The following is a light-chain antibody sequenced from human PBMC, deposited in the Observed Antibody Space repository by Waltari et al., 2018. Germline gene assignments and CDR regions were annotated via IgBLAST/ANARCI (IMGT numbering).Light chain of an antibody. V-gene: IGKV1-9*01. CDR1: QGISTY. CDR3: LHLNNFPLS. Sequence: DIQLTQSPSFLSASVRDRATITCLASQGISTYLAWYQQKPGKAPKLLIYAASTLQSDIPSRFSGSGSGTEFTLTISSLQPEDFATYYCLHLNNFPLSFGGGTKVELK. CDR2: AAS. J-gene: IGKJ4*01.